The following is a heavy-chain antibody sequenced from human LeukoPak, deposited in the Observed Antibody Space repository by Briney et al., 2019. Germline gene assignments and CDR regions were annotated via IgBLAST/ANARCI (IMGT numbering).Heavy chain of an antibody. V-gene: IGHV4-59*08. CDR1: GGPISSYY. J-gene: IGHJ4*02. CDR2: IYYSGST. D-gene: IGHD2-15*01. CDR3: ARTYCRGGSCHFGY. Sequence: SETLSLTCTVSGGPISSYYWSWIRQPPGKGLEWIGYIYYSGSTDSNPSLKSRVTISVDTSKNQISLKLSSVTAADTAVYYCARTYCRGGSCHFGYWGQGTLVTVSS.